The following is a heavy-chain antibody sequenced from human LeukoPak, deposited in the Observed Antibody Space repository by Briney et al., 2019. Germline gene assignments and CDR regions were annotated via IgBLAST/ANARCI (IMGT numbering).Heavy chain of an antibody. CDR3: ARVHYDILTGYSSFDY. CDR1: GYTFTSYG. J-gene: IGHJ4*02. V-gene: IGHV1-18*01. CDR2: ISAYNDNT. Sequence: ASVKVSCKASGYTFTSYGISWVRQAPGQGLEWMGWISAYNDNTNYAQKLQGRVTMTTDTSTSTAYMELRGLRSDDTAVYYCARVHYDILTGYSSFDYWGQGTLVTVSS. D-gene: IGHD3-9*01.